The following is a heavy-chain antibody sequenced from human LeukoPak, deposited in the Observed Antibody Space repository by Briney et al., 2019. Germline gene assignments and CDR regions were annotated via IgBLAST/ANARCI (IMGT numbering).Heavy chain of an antibody. CDR1: GFTFYTYG. J-gene: IGHJ4*02. Sequence: GGSLRLSCAASGFTFYTYGIHWVRQAPGKGREWVAFIRSDGSNKYYADSVEGRFTISRDNSKTMLYLQMNSLRAEDTAVYYCAKERDALRWTYYFDYWGQGTLVTVSS. D-gene: IGHD3/OR15-3a*01. CDR2: IRSDGSNK. V-gene: IGHV3-30*02. CDR3: AKERDALRWTYYFDY.